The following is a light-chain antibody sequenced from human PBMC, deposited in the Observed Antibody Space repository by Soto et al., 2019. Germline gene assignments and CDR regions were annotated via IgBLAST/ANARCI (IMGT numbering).Light chain of an antibody. J-gene: IGKJ1*01. Sequence: DIQMTQSPSSLSASIGDRVTITCRASQDIGVRVAWFQQKPGKAPKYLIQAASSLKSGVTSRFSGSGSGTEFFLSINNLQPEDFATYFCLQVFSYPRTFGQGTKVDI. CDR3: LQVFSYPRT. V-gene: IGKV1-12*01. CDR2: AAS. CDR1: QDIGVR.